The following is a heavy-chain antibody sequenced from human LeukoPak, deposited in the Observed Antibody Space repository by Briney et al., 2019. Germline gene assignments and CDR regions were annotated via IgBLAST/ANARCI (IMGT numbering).Heavy chain of an antibody. J-gene: IGHJ6*03. Sequence: ASVTVSFTASGYSFNNYGVSWVRQAPGQGLEGMGWISAYNGNTHYAQNLQGRDTLTTDTSNSTAYMEQRNLRSDDTAVYYCARDVAYYYYMDVWGKGTTVTVSS. D-gene: IGHD2-15*01. CDR3: ARDVAYYYYMDV. CDR1: GYSFNNYG. CDR2: ISAYNGNT. V-gene: IGHV1-18*01.